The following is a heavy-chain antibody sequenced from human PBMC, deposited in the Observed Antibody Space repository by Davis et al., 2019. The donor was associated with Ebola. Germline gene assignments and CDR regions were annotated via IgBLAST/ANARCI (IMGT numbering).Heavy chain of an antibody. Sequence: GESLKISCAASGFTFSDYYMSWIRQAPGKGLEWVSYISSSSSYIYYADSVKGRFTISRDNAKNSLYLQMNSLRAEDTAVYYCARAVYYYGSGSYSDYFDYWGQGTLVTVSS. CDR2: ISSSSSYI. J-gene: IGHJ4*02. CDR1: GFTFSDYY. V-gene: IGHV3-11*06. CDR3: ARAVYYYGSGSYSDYFDY. D-gene: IGHD3-10*01.